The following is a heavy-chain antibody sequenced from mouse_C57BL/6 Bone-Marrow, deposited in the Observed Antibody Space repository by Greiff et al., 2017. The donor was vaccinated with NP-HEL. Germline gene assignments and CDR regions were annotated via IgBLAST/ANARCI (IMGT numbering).Heavy chain of an antibody. CDR3: AREEGLRTFAY. CDR1: GYSFTDYN. Sequence: EVQLQESGPELVKPGASVTISCKASGYSFTDYNMNWVKQSNGTSLEWIGVINPNYGTTSYNQKFKGKATLTVDQSSSTAYMQLNSLTSEDSAVFYCAREEGLRTFAYWGQGTLVTVSA. J-gene: IGHJ3*01. D-gene: IGHD2-4*01. V-gene: IGHV1-39*01. CDR2: INPNYGTT.